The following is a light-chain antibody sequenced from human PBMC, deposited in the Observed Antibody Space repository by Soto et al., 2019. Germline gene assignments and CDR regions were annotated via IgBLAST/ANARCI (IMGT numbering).Light chain of an antibody. CDR3: QERSNWPLP. CDR2: DAS. J-gene: IGKJ4*01. Sequence: EIVLTQSPATLSWSPGERATLSCSASQSVSSYLAWYQQKPRQAPRLLIYDASNRATGIPARFSGSGSGTDFTLTISSLEPEDFALYYCQERSNWPLPFGGGTKVESK. CDR1: QSVSSY. V-gene: IGKV3-11*01.